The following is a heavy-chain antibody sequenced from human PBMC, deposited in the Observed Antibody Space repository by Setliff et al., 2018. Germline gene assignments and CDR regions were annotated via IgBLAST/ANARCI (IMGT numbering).Heavy chain of an antibody. CDR1: GDSISSRTHY. J-gene: IGHJ4*02. CDR3: ARGGTFRYFDY. D-gene: IGHD5-12*01. V-gene: IGHV4-61*10. CDR2: IYNSWSS. Sequence: PSETLSLTCTVSGDSISSRTHYWSWIRQPAGKGLEWIGQIYNSWSSNYNPSLKSRGTVIVDTSKNQFSLRLSAVTAADTAVYYCARGGTFRYFDYWGQGTPVTVSS.